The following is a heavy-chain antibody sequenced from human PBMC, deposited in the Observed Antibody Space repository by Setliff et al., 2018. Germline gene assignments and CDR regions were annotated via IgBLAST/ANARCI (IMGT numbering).Heavy chain of an antibody. J-gene: IGHJ6*03. CDR3: ARVTGFFYVDA. CDR1: GGSVGSDFSY. CDR2: IYTTWST. Sequence: PSETLSLTCTVSGGSVGSDFSYWTWIRQPAGKGPEWIGQIYTTWSTNYNPSLRSRATISLDASKNQFSLSLTSVTAADTAVYYCARVTGFFYVDARGKGTTVTVSS. V-gene: IGHV4-61*09.